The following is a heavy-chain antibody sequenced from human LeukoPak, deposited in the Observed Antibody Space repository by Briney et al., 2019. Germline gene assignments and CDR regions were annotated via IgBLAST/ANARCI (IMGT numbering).Heavy chain of an antibody. CDR1: GFTFSTYW. Sequence: GGSLRLSCTASGFTFSTYWINWLRQSPGKGLVWVALINGDGSTTTHADSVKGRFTISRDNAKNTAYLQMNSLRDEDTAVYFCARDYAGSPDYWGQGTLVTVS. V-gene: IGHV3-74*03. D-gene: IGHD3-10*01. J-gene: IGHJ4*02. CDR3: ARDYAGSPDY. CDR2: INGDGSTT.